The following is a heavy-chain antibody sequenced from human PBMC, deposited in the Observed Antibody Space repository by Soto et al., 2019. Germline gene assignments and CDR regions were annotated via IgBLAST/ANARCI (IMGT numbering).Heavy chain of an antibody. CDR2: IIPIFGTA. D-gene: IGHD2-2*01. CDR3: ARNGVCSSTSCYAGVYYYYGMDV. Sequence: SVKVSCKASGGTFSSYANSWVRQAPGQGLEWMGGIIPIFGTANYAQKFQGRVTITADESTSTAYMELSSLRSEDTAVYYCARNGVCSSTSCYAGVYYYYGMDVWGQGTTVTVSS. CDR1: GGTFSSYA. J-gene: IGHJ6*02. V-gene: IGHV1-69*13.